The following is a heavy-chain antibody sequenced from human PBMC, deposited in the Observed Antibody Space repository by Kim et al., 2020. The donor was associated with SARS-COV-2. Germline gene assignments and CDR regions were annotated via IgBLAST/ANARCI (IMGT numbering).Heavy chain of an antibody. V-gene: IGHV3-23*01. Sequence: YSADSVKGRFTISRDNYKNTLYLQMNSMRAEDTAVYYCAKDIGDGGAFDVWGQGTMVTVSS. J-gene: IGHJ3*01. D-gene: IGHD3-16*01. CDR3: AKDIGDGGAFDV.